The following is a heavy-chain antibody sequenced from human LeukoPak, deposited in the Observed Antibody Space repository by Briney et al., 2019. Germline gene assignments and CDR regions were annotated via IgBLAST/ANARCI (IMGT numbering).Heavy chain of an antibody. Sequence: GGSLRLSCAASGFTVSSNYMSWVRQAPGKGLEWVSVIYSGGSTYYADSVKGRFTISRDNSKNTLNLQMNSLRAEDTAVYYCARPSYYGSESQLYYFGYWGQGTLVTVSS. D-gene: IGHD3-10*01. CDR3: ARPSYYGSESQLYYFGY. V-gene: IGHV3-53*01. CDR2: IYSGGST. CDR1: GFTVSSNY. J-gene: IGHJ4*02.